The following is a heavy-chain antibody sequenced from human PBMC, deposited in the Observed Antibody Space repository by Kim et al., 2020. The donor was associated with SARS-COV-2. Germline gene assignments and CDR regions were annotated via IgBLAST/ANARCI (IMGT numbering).Heavy chain of an antibody. J-gene: IGHJ6*02. CDR3: ARGIVVVPAARDYYYYGMDV. CDR1: GFTFSSYS. V-gene: IGHV3-21*01. Sequence: GGSLKLSCAASGFTFSSYSMNWVRQAPGKGLEWVSSISSSSSYIYYADSVKGRFTISRDNAKNSLYLQMNSLRAEDTAVYYCARGIVVVPAARDYYYYGMDVWGQGTTVTVSS. CDR2: ISSSSSYI. D-gene: IGHD2-2*01.